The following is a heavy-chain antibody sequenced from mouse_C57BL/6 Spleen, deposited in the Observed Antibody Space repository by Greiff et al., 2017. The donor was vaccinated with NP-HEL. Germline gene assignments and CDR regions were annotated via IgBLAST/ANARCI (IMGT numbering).Heavy chain of an antibody. J-gene: IGHJ4*01. D-gene: IGHD2-4*01. CDR3: ARNPSPYEYDGEGYAMDY. Sequence: QVQLQQPGAELVMPGASVKLSCKASGYTFTSYWMHWVKQRPGQGLEWIGEIDPSDSYTNYNQKFKGKSTLTVDKSSSIAYMQLSSLTSEDSAVYYCARNPSPYEYDGEGYAMDYWGQGTSVTVTA. CDR2: IDPSDSYT. V-gene: IGHV1-69*01. CDR1: GYTFTSYW.